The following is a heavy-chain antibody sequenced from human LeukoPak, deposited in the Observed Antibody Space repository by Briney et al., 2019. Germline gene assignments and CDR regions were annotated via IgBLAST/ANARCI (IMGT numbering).Heavy chain of an antibody. CDR2: IYSSGST. J-gene: IGHJ5*02. Sequence: SETLSLTCTVSGGSISNYYWSWIRQPPGKGLEWIGYIYSSGSTNYNPSLKSRVTISVDTSKNQFSLKLSSVTAADTAVYYCARTYYDLLAGSPHNWFDPWGQGTLVTVSS. V-gene: IGHV4-59*01. D-gene: IGHD3-9*01. CDR1: GGSISNYY. CDR3: ARTYYDLLAGSPHNWFDP.